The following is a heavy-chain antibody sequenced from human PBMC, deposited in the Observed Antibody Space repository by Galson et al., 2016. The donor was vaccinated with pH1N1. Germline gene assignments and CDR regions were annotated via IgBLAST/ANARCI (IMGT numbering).Heavy chain of an antibody. D-gene: IGHD2-21*01. V-gene: IGHV4-38-2*02. Sequence: ETLSLTCNVSGYSISSGYFWGWIRQPPGRGLEWIGSMYHSGTTYYNPSLKSRVTMSLDTSKNQFSLNLSSVTAADTAMYYRARPRCPDWGCSAYWYFDLWGRGTLVTVSS. CDR2: MYHSGTT. J-gene: IGHJ2*01. CDR3: ARPRCPDWGCSAYWYFDL. CDR1: GYSISSGYF.